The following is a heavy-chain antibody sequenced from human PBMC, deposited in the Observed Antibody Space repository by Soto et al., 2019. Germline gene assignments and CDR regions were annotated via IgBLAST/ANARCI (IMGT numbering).Heavy chain of an antibody. J-gene: IGHJ3*02. CDR1: GFTFSSYS. Sequence: EVQLVESGGGLVQPGGSLRLSCAASGFTFSSYSMNWVRQAPGKGLEWVANIKQDGSEKYYVDSVKGRFTISRDNAKNSLYLQMNSLRAEDTAVYYCARDWGPKYYYDTLDAFDIWGQGTMVTVSS. V-gene: IGHV3-7*03. D-gene: IGHD3-22*01. CDR2: IKQDGSEK. CDR3: ARDWGPKYYYDTLDAFDI.